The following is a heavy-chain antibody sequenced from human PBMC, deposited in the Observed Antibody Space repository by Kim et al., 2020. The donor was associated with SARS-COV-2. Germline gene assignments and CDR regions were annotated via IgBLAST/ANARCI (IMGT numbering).Heavy chain of an antibody. CDR3: ARRRNGSGSKAFDI. J-gene: IGHJ3*02. CDR1: GYTFTSYD. Sequence: ASVKVSCKASGYTFTSYDINWVRQATGQGLEWMGWMNPNSGNTGYAQKFQGRVTMTRNTSISTAYMELSSLRSEDTAVYYCARRRNGSGSKAFDIWGQGTMVTVSS. D-gene: IGHD3-10*01. V-gene: IGHV1-8*01. CDR2: MNPNSGNT.